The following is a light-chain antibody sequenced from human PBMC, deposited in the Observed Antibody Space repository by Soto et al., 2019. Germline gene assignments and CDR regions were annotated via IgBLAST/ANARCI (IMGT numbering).Light chain of an antibody. Sequence: QSVLTQPPSVSGAPGQRVTISCTGSSSNIGAGYDVHWYQQLPGTAPKLLIYGNSNRPSWVPDRFSGSKSGTSASLAITGLQAEDESDYYCQSYDSCLSGGKVFGGGTKLTVL. CDR3: QSYDSCLSGGKV. CDR1: SSNIGAGYD. CDR2: GNS. J-gene: IGLJ2*01. V-gene: IGLV1-40*01.